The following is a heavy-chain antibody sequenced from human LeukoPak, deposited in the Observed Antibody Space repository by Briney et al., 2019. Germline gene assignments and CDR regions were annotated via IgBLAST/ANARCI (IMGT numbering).Heavy chain of an antibody. CDR2: INTNTGNA. D-gene: IGHD6-19*01. Sequence: ASVKVTCKASGYTFTSYAMNWVRQAPGQGLEWMGWINTNTGNATYAQGFTGRFVFSLDTSVSTAYLQISSLKAEDTAVYYCAALAVAGSDDYWGQGTLVTVSS. V-gene: IGHV7-4-1*02. J-gene: IGHJ4*02. CDR1: GYTFTSYA. CDR3: AALAVAGSDDY.